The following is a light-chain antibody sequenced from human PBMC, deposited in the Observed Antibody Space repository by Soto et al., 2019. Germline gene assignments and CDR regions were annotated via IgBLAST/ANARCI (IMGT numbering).Light chain of an antibody. Sequence: VMTQSPLSLPVTPGEPASISFRSSHSLLHSNGYNYLDWYLQKPGQSPRRLIYKVSNRDSGVPARFSGSGSGTDFALKISRVEAEDVGVYYCMQGTHWPITFGQGTRLEIK. J-gene: IGKJ5*01. CDR1: HSLLHSNGYNY. CDR3: MQGTHWPIT. V-gene: IGKV2-30*02. CDR2: KVS.